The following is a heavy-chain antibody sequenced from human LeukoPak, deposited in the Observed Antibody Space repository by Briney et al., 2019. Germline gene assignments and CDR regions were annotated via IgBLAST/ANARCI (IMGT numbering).Heavy chain of an antibody. CDR2: IYPGDSDT. V-gene: IGHV5-51*01. J-gene: IGHJ4*02. CDR3: ARREGGWYLDY. D-gene: IGHD6-19*01. Sequence: GESLKISFKGSGYTFSNYWIGWVRQMPGKGLEWMGIIYPGDSDTRYSPSFQGQVTISADKSISTAYLQWNSLKASDTAMYYCARREGGWYLDYWGQGTLVTVSS. CDR1: GYTFSNYW.